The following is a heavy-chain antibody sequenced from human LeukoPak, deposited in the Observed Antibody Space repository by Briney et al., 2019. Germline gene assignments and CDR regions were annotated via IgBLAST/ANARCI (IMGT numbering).Heavy chain of an antibody. J-gene: IGHJ4*02. Sequence: SETLSLTCTVSGGSVTGYYWNWIRQPPGKGLDWIGYVYYTGTTKYNPSFKSRVTISVDTSKNLFSLKVSSVTDVDTAVYYCARGWSLDYWGQGTLVTVPS. V-gene: IGHV4-59*08. CDR3: ARGWSLDY. D-gene: IGHD3-3*01. CDR1: GGSVTGYY. CDR2: VYYTGTT.